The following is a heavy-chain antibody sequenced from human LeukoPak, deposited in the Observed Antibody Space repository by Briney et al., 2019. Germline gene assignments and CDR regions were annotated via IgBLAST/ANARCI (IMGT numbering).Heavy chain of an antibody. CDR2: IYYSGST. CDR3: ARNPTVTTRANYYYYYGMDV. V-gene: IGHV4-59*05. J-gene: IGHJ6*02. CDR1: GGSISSYY. D-gene: IGHD4-11*01. Sequence: PSETLSLTCTVSGGSISSYYWSWIRQPPGKGLEWIGSIYYSGSTYYNPSLKSRVTISVDTSKNQFSLKLSSVTAADTAVYYCARNPTVTTRANYYYYYGMDVWGQGTTVTVSS.